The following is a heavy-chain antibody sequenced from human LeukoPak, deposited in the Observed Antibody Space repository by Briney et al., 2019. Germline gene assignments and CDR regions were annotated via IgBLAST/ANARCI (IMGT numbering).Heavy chain of an antibody. CDR1: GFTFSDYY. V-gene: IGHV3-11*04. Sequence: GGSLRLSCAASGFTFSDYYISWIRQAPGKGLEWVSYISSSGSTIYYADSVKGRFTISRDNAKNSLYLQMNSLRAEDTAVYYCARDTYYDSSGYYGYWGQGTLVTVSS. CDR2: ISSSGSTI. D-gene: IGHD3-22*01. CDR3: ARDTYYDSSGYYGY. J-gene: IGHJ4*02.